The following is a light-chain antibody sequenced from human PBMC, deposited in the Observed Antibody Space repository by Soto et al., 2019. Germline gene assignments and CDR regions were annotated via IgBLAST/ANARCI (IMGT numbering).Light chain of an antibody. CDR3: QKYNSAPWT. J-gene: IGKJ1*01. V-gene: IGKV1-27*01. CDR2: AAS. Sequence: DIQMTQSPCSLSASVGDRVTLTCRASQGISNYLAWYQQKPGKVPKLLIYAASTLQSGVPSRFSGSGSGTDFTLTISSLQPEDVATYYCQKYNSAPWTFGQGTKVDIK. CDR1: QGISNY.